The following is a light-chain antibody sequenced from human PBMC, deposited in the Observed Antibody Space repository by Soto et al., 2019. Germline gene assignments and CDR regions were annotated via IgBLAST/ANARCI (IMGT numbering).Light chain of an antibody. Sequence: QSVLTQPPSAAGSPGQSVTISCTGTSTDVGGYNYVSWYQQYPGKAPKLMIYEVSKRPSGVPDRFSGSKSGNTASLTVSGLQAEDEAGYYCSSYTSSSTWVFGGGTKLTVL. J-gene: IGLJ3*02. CDR3: SSYTSSSTWV. CDR2: EVS. V-gene: IGLV2-8*01. CDR1: STDVGGYNY.